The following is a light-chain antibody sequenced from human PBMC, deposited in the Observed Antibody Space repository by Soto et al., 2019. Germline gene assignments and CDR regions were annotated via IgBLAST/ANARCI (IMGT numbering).Light chain of an antibody. CDR2: DVS. J-gene: IGLJ2*01. CDR1: SNDVGGYNF. V-gene: IGLV2-11*01. CDR3: SSYAGSYTLV. Sequence: QSALTQPRSVSGSPGQSVTISCTGTSNDVGGYNFVSWYQQHPGKVPKLFIYDVSRRPSGVPDRFSGSKSANTASLTISGLQAEDEADYYCSSYAGSYTLVFGGGTKLTVL.